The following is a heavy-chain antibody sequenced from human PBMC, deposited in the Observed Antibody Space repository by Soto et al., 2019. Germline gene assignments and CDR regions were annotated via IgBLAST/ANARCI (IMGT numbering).Heavy chain of an antibody. CDR3: ARGIGYCSSINCYSSRRLRFDS. CDR2: VNHSGTT. D-gene: IGHD2-2*01. Sequence: SETLSLTCAVYGGSFSGYYWTWIRQSPEKGLEWIGEVNHSGTTYYNPSLKTRVTISVHTPKNQFSLKMISVTAADTAVYYCARGIGYCSSINCYSSRRLRFDSWGQGTLVTVSS. J-gene: IGHJ4*02. V-gene: IGHV4-34*01. CDR1: GGSFSGYY.